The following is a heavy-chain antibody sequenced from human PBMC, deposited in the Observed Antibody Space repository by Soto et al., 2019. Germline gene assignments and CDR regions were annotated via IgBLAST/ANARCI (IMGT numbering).Heavy chain of an antibody. D-gene: IGHD2-21*02. V-gene: IGHV4-34*01. J-gene: IGHJ3*01. CDR3: ARLEVTSADSFDV. CDR1: GDSFSGPY. Sequence: QVQLQQWGAGLLKPSETLSLTCAVYGDSFSGPYWTWIRQTPGKGLEWIGEINHSGSTDYHPSLKSRVTFSGDTSKNQFSLNLSSVSAADTAVYFCARLEVTSADSFDVWGPGTMVTVSS. CDR2: INHSGST.